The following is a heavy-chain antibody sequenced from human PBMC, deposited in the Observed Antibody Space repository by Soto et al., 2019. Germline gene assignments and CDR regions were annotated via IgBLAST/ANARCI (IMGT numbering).Heavy chain of an antibody. CDR3: ARGISRSGWYGIDY. V-gene: IGHV4-34*01. CDR2: INHSGST. J-gene: IGHJ4*02. CDR1: GGSFSCYY. Sequence: QVQLQQWGAGLLKPSETLSLTCAVYGGSFSCYYWSWIRQPPGKGLEWIGEINHSGSTNYNPSLKSRVTISVDTSKNQFSLKLSSVTAADTAVYYCARGISRSGWYGIDYWGQGTLVTVSS. D-gene: IGHD6-19*01.